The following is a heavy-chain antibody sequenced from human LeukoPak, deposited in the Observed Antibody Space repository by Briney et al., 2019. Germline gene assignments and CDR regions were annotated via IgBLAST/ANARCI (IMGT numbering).Heavy chain of an antibody. Sequence: ASVKVSCKASGCTFTGYYMHWVRQAPGQRLEWMGWINAGNGNTKYSQEFQGRVTITRDTSASTAYMELSSLRSEGMAVYYCARGGLEQLVPGGYYYYYMDVWGKGTTVTVSS. CDR2: INAGNGNT. CDR3: ARGGLEQLVPGGYYYYYMDV. J-gene: IGHJ6*03. V-gene: IGHV1-3*03. CDR1: GCTFTGYY. D-gene: IGHD6-6*01.